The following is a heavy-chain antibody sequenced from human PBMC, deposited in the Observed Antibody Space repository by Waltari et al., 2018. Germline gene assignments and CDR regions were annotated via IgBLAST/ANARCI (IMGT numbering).Heavy chain of an antibody. CDR1: GFTVSNNY. CDR2: IYSGGTT. J-gene: IGHJ4*02. CDR3: ARGAPRD. Sequence: EVQLVESGGGLMQPGGSLRLSCAASGFTVSNNYMSWVRQAPGKGLEWGSVIYSGGTTHYADSVKGRFTISRDNSKNTLYIQMNSLRAEDTAVYYCARGAPRDWGQGTLVTVSS. V-gene: IGHV3-53*01.